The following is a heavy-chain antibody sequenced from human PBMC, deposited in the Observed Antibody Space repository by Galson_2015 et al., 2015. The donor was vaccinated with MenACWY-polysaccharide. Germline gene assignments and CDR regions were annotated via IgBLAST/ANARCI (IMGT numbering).Heavy chain of an antibody. J-gene: IGHJ6*02. V-gene: IGHV3-21*01. D-gene: IGHD5-24*01. CDR3: TRDPSDGYNYDMDV. CDR2: ISTSSTYK. Sequence: SLRLSCAASGFTFKSYSMNWVRQAPGKGLEWVSAISTSSTYKYYAASVKGRFTISRDDATNSLYLQMDSPTADDTAVYFCTRDPSDGYNYDMDVWGQGTTVTVSS. CDR1: GFTFKSYS.